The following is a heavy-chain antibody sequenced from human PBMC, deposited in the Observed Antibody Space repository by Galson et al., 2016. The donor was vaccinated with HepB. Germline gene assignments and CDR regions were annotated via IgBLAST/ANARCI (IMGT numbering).Heavy chain of an antibody. J-gene: IGHJ6*02. D-gene: IGHD5-12*01. CDR1: GFTFSNYG. CDR2: ILYDGSNK. V-gene: IGHV3-30*18. CDR3: AKDRNRYDFYSMDV. Sequence: SLRLSCAASGFTFSNYGMHWVRQAPGKGLEWVAVILYDGSNKYYADSVKGRFTISRDNSKNTLYLQMNRLRAEDTAVYYCAKDRNRYDFYSMDVWGQGTTVTVSS.